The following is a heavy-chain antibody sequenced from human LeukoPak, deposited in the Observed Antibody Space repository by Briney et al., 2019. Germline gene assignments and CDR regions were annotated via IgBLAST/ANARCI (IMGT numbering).Heavy chain of an antibody. D-gene: IGHD2-15*01. CDR2: ISGSGGST. J-gene: IGHJ4*02. CDR1: GLTFSSYA. Sequence: QPGGSLRLSCAASGLTFSSYAMSWVRQAPGKGLEWVSGISGSGGSTYYADSVKGRFTISRDNSKNTLYLQMNSPRAEDTALYYCARGRYCSGGSCSGSYFDYWGQGTLVTVSS. V-gene: IGHV3-23*01. CDR3: ARGRYCSGGSCSGSYFDY.